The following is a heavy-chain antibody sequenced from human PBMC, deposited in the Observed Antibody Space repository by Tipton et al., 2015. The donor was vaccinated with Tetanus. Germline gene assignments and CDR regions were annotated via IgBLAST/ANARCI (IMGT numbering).Heavy chain of an antibody. V-gene: IGHV4-31*03. D-gene: IGHD5-18*01. CDR1: GASINAGGYL. CDR3: ARVGISQNAYSYVYHGLDV. CDR2: IYYTALT. Sequence: TLSLTCTVSGASINAGGYLWTWVRQHPGQGLEWIGNIYYTALTSYSPSLNSRVRIAVDTSKNQFSLSLTSVTAADTAVYYCARVGISQNAYSYVYHGLDVWGQGTTVTVSS. J-gene: IGHJ6*02.